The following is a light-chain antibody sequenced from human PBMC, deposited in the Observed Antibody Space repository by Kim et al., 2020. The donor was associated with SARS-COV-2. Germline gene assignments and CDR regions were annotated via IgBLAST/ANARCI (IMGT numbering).Light chain of an antibody. V-gene: IGLV3-19*01. CDR3: NSRDSSGNHVV. CDR1: SLRSFY. Sequence: ALGQTVRITCQGDSLRSFYASWYQQKPGQAPVLVIYGKNNRPSGIPDRFSGSSSGNTASLTITGAQAEDEADYYCNSRDSSGNHVVFGGGTQLTVL. CDR2: GKN. J-gene: IGLJ2*01.